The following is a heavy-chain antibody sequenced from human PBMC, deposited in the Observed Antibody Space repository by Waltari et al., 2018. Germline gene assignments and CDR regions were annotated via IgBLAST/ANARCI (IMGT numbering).Heavy chain of an antibody. D-gene: IGHD6-13*01. CDR3: ARQSAAGYYYMDV. Sequence: QVQLQKWGAGLLKPSATLSLTCAVYGGSFRGYYWIWIPQPPGKGLEWIGEINHSGSTNYNPSLKSRVTISVDTSKNQFSLKLSSVTAADTAVYYCARQSAAGYYYMDVWGKGTTVTVSS. CDR2: INHSGST. J-gene: IGHJ6*03. V-gene: IGHV4-34*01. CDR1: GGSFRGYY.